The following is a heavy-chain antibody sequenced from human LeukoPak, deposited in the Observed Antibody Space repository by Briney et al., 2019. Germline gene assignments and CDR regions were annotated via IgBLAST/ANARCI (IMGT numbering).Heavy chain of an antibody. V-gene: IGHV3-30-3*01. CDR1: GFTFSSYP. D-gene: IGHD4-17*01. CDR3: ARAAILTVTTAGVCDS. CDR2: ISYDGNVK. Sequence: GGSLRLSCAASGFTFSSYPMHWVRQAPGKGLEWVADISYDGNVKYYADSVKCRFTISRDNSKNTLYLQMNSQRPDYTAVYYCARAAILTVTTAGVCDSWGQGALVAGSS. J-gene: IGHJ4*02.